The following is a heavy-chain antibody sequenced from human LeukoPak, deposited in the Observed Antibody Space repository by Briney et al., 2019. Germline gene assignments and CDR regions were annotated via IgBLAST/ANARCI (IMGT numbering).Heavy chain of an antibody. CDR1: GYTFTSYG. D-gene: IGHD2-15*01. Sequence: ASVKVSCKASGYTFTSYGISWLRQAPGQGLEWMGWISVYNGNTNYAQKLQGRVTMTTDTSTSTAYMELRSLRSDDTAVYYCACPYCSGGTCYAHDAFDIWGQGTMVTVSS. CDR3: ACPYCSGGTCYAHDAFDI. J-gene: IGHJ3*02. CDR2: ISVYNGNT. V-gene: IGHV1-18*01.